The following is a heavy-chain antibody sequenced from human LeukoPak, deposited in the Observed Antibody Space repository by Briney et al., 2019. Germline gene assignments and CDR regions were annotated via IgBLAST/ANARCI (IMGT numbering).Heavy chain of an antibody. V-gene: IGHV1-24*01. CDR1: GYTLSEIA. D-gene: IGHD1-26*01. Sequence: ASVKVSCNVSGYTLSEIAMHWKRQAPGKGLEWMGGFDPEDGETIYAQKFQGRVTMTEDTSTDTAYMELSSLRSEDTAFYYCATIIGSYYSFYWGQGTLVTVSS. J-gene: IGHJ4*02. CDR2: FDPEDGET. CDR3: ATIIGSYYSFY.